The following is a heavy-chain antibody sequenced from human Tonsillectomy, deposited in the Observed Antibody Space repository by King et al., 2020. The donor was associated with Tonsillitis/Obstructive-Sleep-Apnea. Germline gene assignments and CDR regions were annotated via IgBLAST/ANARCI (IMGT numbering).Heavy chain of an antibody. CDR3: ARDRCSSVSCYGAQDY. J-gene: IGHJ4*02. CDR2: IYSGGST. V-gene: IGHV3-53*01. D-gene: IGHD2-2*01. Sequence: VQLVESGGGLIQPGGSLRLSCAASGFTVSSNYMSWVRQAPGKGLEWVSLIYSGGSTYYADSVKGRFTISRDNSKNTLFLQMNSLRAEDTAVYYCARDRCSSVSCYGAQDYWGQGTLVTVSS. CDR1: GFTVSSNY.